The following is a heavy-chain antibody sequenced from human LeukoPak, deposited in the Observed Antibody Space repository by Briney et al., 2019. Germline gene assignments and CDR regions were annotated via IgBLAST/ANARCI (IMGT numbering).Heavy chain of an antibody. V-gene: IGHV4-34*01. CDR2: INHFGRT. D-gene: IGHD4-23*01. Sequence: GSLRLSCAASGFTFSSYAMSWIRQPPGKGLEWIGEINHFGRTNYNPSLKSRVTISLDTSKKQFSLKLNSVTAADTAVYYCGRNDYGANSYWGQGTLVSVSS. J-gene: IGHJ4*02. CDR1: GFTFSSYA. CDR3: GRNDYGANSY.